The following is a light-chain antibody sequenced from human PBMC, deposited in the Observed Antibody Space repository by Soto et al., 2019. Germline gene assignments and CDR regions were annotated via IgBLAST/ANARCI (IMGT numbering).Light chain of an antibody. CDR3: SSSTSSSTL. V-gene: IGLV2-14*01. Sequence: QSVLTQPPSASGSPGQSVTISCTGTSSDVGGYNYVSWYQQHPGKAPKLMIYAVTDRPSGVSSRFSGSKSGNTASLTISGLQAEDEADYYCSSSTSSSTLFGTGTKLNVL. CDR1: SSDVGGYNY. CDR2: AVT. J-gene: IGLJ1*01.